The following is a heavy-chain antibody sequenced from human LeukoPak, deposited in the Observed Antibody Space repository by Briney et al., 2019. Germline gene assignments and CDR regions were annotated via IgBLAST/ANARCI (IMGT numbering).Heavy chain of an antibody. V-gene: IGHV3-9*01. D-gene: IGHD1-26*01. CDR1: GVSFEDYA. CDR3: SKALRRNEEWQLGDYYYYYGMDV. J-gene: IGHJ6*02. CDR2: ISWNSGSI. Sequence: GGSLRLSCAASGVSFEDYAMYWGRLAPGQGLGRGSGISWNSGSIGYADSVKGRFTISRDNAKSSLYLQMNSLRAEDAALYYCSKALRRNEEWQLGDYYYYYGMDVWGQGTTVTVSS.